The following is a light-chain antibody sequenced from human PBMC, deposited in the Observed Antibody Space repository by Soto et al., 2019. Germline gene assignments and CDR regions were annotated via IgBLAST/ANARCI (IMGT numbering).Light chain of an antibody. CDR3: QQRSNWPPMYT. Sequence: EIVLTQSPATLSLSPGERATLSCRASQSVSSYLAWYQQKPDQAPRLLIYDASNRATGIPARFSGSGSGTDFTLTISSLEPEDFALYYCQQRSNWPPMYTFGQGTKLEIK. CDR1: QSVSSY. J-gene: IGKJ2*01. V-gene: IGKV3-11*01. CDR2: DAS.